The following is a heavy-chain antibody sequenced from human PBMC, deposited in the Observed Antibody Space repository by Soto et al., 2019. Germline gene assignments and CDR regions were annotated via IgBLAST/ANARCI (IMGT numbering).Heavy chain of an antibody. V-gene: IGHV3-21*01. J-gene: IGHJ6*03. D-gene: IGHD4-17*01. CDR1: GFTFSSYS. CDR3: ARDLSAVTTSYYYYMDV. CDR2: ISSSSSYI. Sequence: EVQLVESGGGLVKPGGSLRLSCAASGFTFSSYSMNWVRQAPGKGLEWVSSISSSSSYIYYADSVKGRFTISRDNAKNSLYLQMKSLRAEDTAVYYCARDLSAVTTSYYYYMDVWGKGTTVTVSS.